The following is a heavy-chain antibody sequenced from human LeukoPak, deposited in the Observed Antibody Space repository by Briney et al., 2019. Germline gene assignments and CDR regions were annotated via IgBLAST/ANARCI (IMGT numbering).Heavy chain of an antibody. J-gene: IGHJ4*02. CDR3: ARDALGDILTGYYFDY. D-gene: IGHD3-9*01. CDR2: ISSSSSYI. CDR1: GFTFSSYS. Sequence: GGSLRLSCAGSGFTFSSYSMNWVRQAPGKGLEWVSSISSSSSYIYYADSVKGRFTISRDNAKNSLYLQMNSLRAEDTAVYYCARDALGDILTGYYFDYWGQGTLVTVSS. V-gene: IGHV3-21*01.